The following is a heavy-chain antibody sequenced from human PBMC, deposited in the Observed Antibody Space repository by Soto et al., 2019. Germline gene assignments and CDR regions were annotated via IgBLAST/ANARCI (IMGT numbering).Heavy chain of an antibody. CDR1: GFTFSNFA. CDR2: ISGSGDKK. J-gene: IGHJ6*03. D-gene: IGHD3-16*01. V-gene: IGHV3-23*01. CDR3: GKGSDYVLKGTPLRKVQYYYYYMDV. Sequence: EVQLLESGGALVQSGGSLRLSCAASGFTFSNFAMSWVRQAPGKGLEWVSGISGSGDKKDHADSVKGRCTMSRDNSKNTLYLQMNRLRAEDTAVYSCGKGSDYVLKGTPLRKVQYYYYYMDVWGKVTTVTVSS.